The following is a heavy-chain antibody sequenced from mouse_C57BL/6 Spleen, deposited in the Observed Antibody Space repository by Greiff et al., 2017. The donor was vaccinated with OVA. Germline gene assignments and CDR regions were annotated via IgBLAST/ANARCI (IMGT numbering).Heavy chain of an antibody. CDR1: GFTFRDYG. D-gene: IGHD2-1*01. CDR3: ARQYGNLYYFDY. V-gene: IGHV5-15*01. Sequence: EVQLVESGGGSVQPGGSLKLSCAAFGFTFRDYGMARVRQAPRKGPEWVAFISNLAYSNYYADTVTGRFTISRENATNTLYLEMSSLRSEDTAMYYCARQYGNLYYFDYWGQGTTLTVAS. CDR2: ISNLAYSN. J-gene: IGHJ2*01.